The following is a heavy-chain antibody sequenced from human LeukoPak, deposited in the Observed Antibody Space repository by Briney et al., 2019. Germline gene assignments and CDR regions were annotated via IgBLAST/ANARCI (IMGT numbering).Heavy chain of an antibody. CDR2: INPNSGGT. Sequence: ASVKVSSKASGYTFTGYYMHWVRQAPGQGLEYMGRINPNSGGTNYAQKFQGRVTMTRDTSISTAYMELSRLRSDDTAMYYCARDLWXKDWGXLDYWXQGTLVTVSS. CDR3: ARDLWXKDWGXLDY. D-gene: IGHD7-27*01. J-gene: IGHJ4*02. CDR1: GYTFTGYY. V-gene: IGHV1-2*06.